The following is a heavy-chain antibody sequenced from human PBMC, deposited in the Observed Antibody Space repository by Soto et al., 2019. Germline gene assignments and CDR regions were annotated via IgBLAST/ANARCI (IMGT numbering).Heavy chain of an antibody. Sequence: GSLRLSCAASGFTFSSYGMHWVRQAPGKGLEWVAVIWYDGSNKYYADSVKGRFTISRGNSKNTLYLQMNSLRAEDTAVYYCASTGSGWLTNFDYWGQGTLVTVSS. CDR3: ASTGSGWLTNFDY. CDR2: IWYDGSNK. D-gene: IGHD6-19*01. J-gene: IGHJ4*02. CDR1: GFTFSSYG. V-gene: IGHV3-33*01.